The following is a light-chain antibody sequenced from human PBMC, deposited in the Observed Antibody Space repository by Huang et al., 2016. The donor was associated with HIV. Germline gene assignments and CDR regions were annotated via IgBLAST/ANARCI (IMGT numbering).Light chain of an antibody. Sequence: EIVMTQSPATLSVSPGERATLSCRASPSVSNNLAWYQQKPGQGPRLLIYGASTRATGISARFSGSGSGTEFTLTISSLQSEDCALYYCQQYNNWPPITFGQGTRLDIK. CDR2: GAS. J-gene: IGKJ5*01. V-gene: IGKV3-15*01. CDR1: PSVSNN. CDR3: QQYNNWPPIT.